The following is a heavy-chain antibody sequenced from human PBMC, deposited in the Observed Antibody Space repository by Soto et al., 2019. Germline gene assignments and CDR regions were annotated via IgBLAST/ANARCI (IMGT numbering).Heavy chain of an antibody. CDR1: GFTFSSCA. CDR2: ISGSGDST. J-gene: IGHJ6*02. D-gene: IGHD6-13*01. V-gene: IGHV3-23*01. Sequence: GGSLRLSCAASGFTFSSCAMSWVRQAPGKGLEWVSVISGSGDSTYYADSVRGRFTISRDNSKNTLYLQMNSLRAEDTAVYYCAKDRDGAAAGPTKFYGMDVWGQGTTVTVSS. CDR3: AKDRDGAAAGPTKFYGMDV.